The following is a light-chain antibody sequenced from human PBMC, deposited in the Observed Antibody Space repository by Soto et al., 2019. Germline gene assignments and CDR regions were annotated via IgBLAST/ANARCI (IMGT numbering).Light chain of an antibody. CDR1: QSISNY. V-gene: IGKV1-39*01. CDR2: AAS. J-gene: IGKJ1*01. Sequence: DIQMTQSPSSLSASVGDRVTITCRASQSISNYLNWYQQKPGKAPKLLIYAASSMQSGVPSRFSGSGSATDFTLTISSLQPDDFATYYCQQSFSPLWTFGQGTKVEV. CDR3: QQSFSPLWT.